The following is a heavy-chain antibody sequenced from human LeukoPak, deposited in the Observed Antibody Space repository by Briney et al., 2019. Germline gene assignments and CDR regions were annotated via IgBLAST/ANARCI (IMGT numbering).Heavy chain of an antibody. V-gene: IGHV3-74*01. CDR2: INNDGHSI. CDR1: GFMLKTYW. CDR3: ARDNLEWGSVFDY. D-gene: IGHD3-16*01. J-gene: IGHJ4*02. Sequence: GGSLRLSCAPSGFMLKTYWMHWVRQAPGKGLVWVSRINNDGHSINYADSVKGRFTTSRDNAKNTLFLHMNSLRAEDTGVYYCARDNLEWGSVFDYWGQGTLVTVSS.